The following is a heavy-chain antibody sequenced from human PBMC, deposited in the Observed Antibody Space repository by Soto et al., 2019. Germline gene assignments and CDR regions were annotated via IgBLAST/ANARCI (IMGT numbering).Heavy chain of an antibody. V-gene: IGHV3-33*01. CDR3: ARDWAGSCSSTRCEMVFDY. CDR1: GFTFSSYG. Sequence: QVQLVESGGGVVQPGRSLRLSCAASGFTFSSYGMHWVRQAPGKGLEWVAVIWYDGSNKYYADSVKGRFTISRDNSKNTLYLQMNSLRAEDTAVYYCARDWAGSCSSTRCEMVFDYWGQGTLVTVSS. CDR2: IWYDGSNK. J-gene: IGHJ4*02. D-gene: IGHD2-2*01.